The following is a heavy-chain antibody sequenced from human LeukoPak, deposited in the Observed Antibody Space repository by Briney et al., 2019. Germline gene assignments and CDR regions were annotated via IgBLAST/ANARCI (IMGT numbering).Heavy chain of an antibody. V-gene: IGHV3-23*01. D-gene: IGHD6-6*01. Sequence: GGSLRLSCTVSGFILGDYAKSWVRQAPGKGLEWVSAISGSGGSTYYADSVKGRFTISRDNSKNTLYLQMNSLRAEDTAVYYCAKGKQLVPFDYWGQGTLVTVSS. CDR1: GFILGDYA. CDR3: AKGKQLVPFDY. J-gene: IGHJ4*02. CDR2: ISGSGGST.